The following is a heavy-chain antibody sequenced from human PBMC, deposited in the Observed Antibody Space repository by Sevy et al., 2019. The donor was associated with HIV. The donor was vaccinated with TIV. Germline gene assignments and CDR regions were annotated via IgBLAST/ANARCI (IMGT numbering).Heavy chain of an antibody. CDR2: ISSSSYI. Sequence: GGSLRLSCAASGFTFSSYSMNWVRQAPGKGLEWVSSISSSSYIYYADSVKGRFTISRDNAKNSLYLQMNSLRAEDTAVYYCARVVKQWLFQHWGQGTLVTVSS. J-gene: IGHJ1*01. D-gene: IGHD6-19*01. CDR1: GFTFSSYS. V-gene: IGHV3-21*01. CDR3: ARVVKQWLFQH.